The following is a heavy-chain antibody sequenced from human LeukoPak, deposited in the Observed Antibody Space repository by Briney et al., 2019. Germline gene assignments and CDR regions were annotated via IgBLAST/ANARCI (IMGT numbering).Heavy chain of an antibody. J-gene: IGHJ4*02. Sequence: GGSLRLSCAASGFTFSSYAMSWVRQAPGKGLEWVSAISGSGGSTYYADSVKGRFTISRDNSKNTLYLQMNSLRAEDTAVHYCAKEGRDYYGSGSYYPPFDYWGQGTLVTVSS. V-gene: IGHV3-23*01. CDR3: AKEGRDYYGSGSYYPPFDY. CDR1: GFTFSSYA. CDR2: ISGSGGST. D-gene: IGHD3-10*01.